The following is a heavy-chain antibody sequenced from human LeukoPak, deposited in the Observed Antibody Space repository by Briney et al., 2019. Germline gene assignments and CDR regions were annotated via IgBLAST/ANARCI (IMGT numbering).Heavy chain of an antibody. CDR2: IWYDGSNK. V-gene: IGHV3-33*01. D-gene: IGHD1-26*01. Sequence: HPGRSLRLSCAASGFTFSSYGMHWVRQAPGKGLEWVAVIWYDGSNKYYADSVKGRFTISRDNSKNTLYLQMNSLRAEDTAVYYCARAGEPIVGAQFDYWGQGTLVTVSS. CDR1: GFTFSSYG. J-gene: IGHJ4*02. CDR3: ARAGEPIVGAQFDY.